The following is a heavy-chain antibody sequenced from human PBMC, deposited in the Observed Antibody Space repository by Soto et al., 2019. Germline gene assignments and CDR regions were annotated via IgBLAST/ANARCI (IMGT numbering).Heavy chain of an antibody. CDR3: AKGPVVPAAGPIDY. J-gene: IGHJ4*02. D-gene: IGHD2-2*01. Sequence: SETLSLTCTVSGGSISSGDYYWSWIRQPPGKGLEWIGYIYYSGSTYYNPSLKSRVTISVDTSKNQFSLKLSSVTAADTAVYYCAKGPVVPAAGPIDYWGQGTLVTVSS. CDR2: IYYSGST. CDR1: GGSISSGDYY. V-gene: IGHV4-30-4*01.